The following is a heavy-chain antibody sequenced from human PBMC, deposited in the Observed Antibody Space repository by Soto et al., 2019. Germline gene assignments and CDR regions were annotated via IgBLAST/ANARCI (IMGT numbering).Heavy chain of an antibody. CDR3: AKRGAGHYFDY. CDR2: ISGSGGST. Sequence: PGGSLRLSCAAFGFTFSSYAMSWFRQAPGKGLEWVSVISGSGGSTYYADSVKGRFTISRDNSKNTLYLQMNSLRAEDTAVYYCAKRGAGHYFDYWGQGTLVTVSS. D-gene: IGHD6-19*01. CDR1: GFTFSSYA. V-gene: IGHV3-23*01. J-gene: IGHJ4*02.